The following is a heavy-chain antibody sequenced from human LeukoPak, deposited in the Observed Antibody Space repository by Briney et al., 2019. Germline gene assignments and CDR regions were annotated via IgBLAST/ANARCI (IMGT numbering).Heavy chain of an antibody. D-gene: IGHD5-18*01. J-gene: IGHJ5*02. V-gene: IGHV4-61*02. CDR3: ARVSYNGFDP. CDR2: IYTSGST. Sequence: TLCLTCTVSGVSFSSGSHYWSWIRQPAGKGLEWIGRIYTSGSTNYNPSLKSRVTIAVDTSKNQFSLKLSSVTAADTAVYYCARVSYNGFDPWGQGTLVTVSS. CDR1: GVSFSSGSHY.